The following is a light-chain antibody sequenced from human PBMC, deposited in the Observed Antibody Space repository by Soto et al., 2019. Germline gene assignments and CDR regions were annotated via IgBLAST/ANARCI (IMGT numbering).Light chain of an antibody. V-gene: IGKV3-20*01. CDR2: GAS. Sequence: EIVLTQSPGTLSLSPGERATLSCRASQTVSSSSLAWYLQKPGQAPRLLIYGASSRATGIPDRFSGSGSGTDFTLTISRLEPEDFALYYCQQYGSSPATFGQGTKVEIK. CDR3: QQYGSSPAT. CDR1: QTVSSSS. J-gene: IGKJ1*01.